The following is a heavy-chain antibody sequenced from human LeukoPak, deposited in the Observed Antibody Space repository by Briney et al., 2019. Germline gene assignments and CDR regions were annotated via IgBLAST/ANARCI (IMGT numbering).Heavy chain of an antibody. V-gene: IGHV4-39*07. CDR3: ARGVVVVAATGRIDY. CDR2: IYYSGST. Sequence: PETLSLTCTVSGGSISSSSYYWGWIRQPPGKGLEWIGSIYYSGSTYYNPSLKSRVTISVDTSKNQFSLKLSSVTAADTAVYYCARGVVVVAATGRIDYWGQGTLVTVSS. CDR1: GGSISSSSYY. J-gene: IGHJ4*02. D-gene: IGHD2-15*01.